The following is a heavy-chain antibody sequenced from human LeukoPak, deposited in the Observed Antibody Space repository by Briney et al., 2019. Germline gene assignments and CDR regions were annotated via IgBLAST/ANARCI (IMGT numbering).Heavy chain of an antibody. Sequence: PGGSLRLSCAASGFTFSSYAMSWVRQAPGKGLEWVANIKQDGSEKYYVDSVKGRFTISRDNAKNSLYLQMNSLRAEDTAVYYCARLGAHVGVWAFDIWGQGTMVTVSS. V-gene: IGHV3-7*01. J-gene: IGHJ3*02. D-gene: IGHD3-10*01. CDR3: ARLGAHVGVWAFDI. CDR1: GFTFSSYA. CDR2: IKQDGSEK.